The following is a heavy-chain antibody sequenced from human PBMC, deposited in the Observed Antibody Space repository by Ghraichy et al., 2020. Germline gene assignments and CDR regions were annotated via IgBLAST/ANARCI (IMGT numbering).Heavy chain of an antibody. J-gene: IGHJ6*02. CDR2: IYYSGST. CDR3: ARQFHYYGMDV. Sequence: GSLSLTCTVSGGSISSSSYYWGWIRQPPGKGLEWIGSIYYSGSTYYNPSLKSRVTISVDTSKNQFSLKLSSVTAADTAVYYCARQFHYYGMDVWGQGTTVTVSS. CDR1: GGSISSSSYY. V-gene: IGHV4-39*01.